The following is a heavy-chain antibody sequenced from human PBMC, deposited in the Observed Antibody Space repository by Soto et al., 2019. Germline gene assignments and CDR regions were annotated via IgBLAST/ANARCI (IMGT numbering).Heavy chain of an antibody. CDR1: GFTFSTYW. V-gene: IGHV3-7*01. J-gene: IGHJ4*02. Sequence: EVQLVQSGGDLVQPGGSLRLSCVASGFTFSTYWMTWVRQAPGMGLEWVAGIKEDASEELYVDSVKGRFSVSRDNAKNSLYLQLNSLSAEDTAVYYCAMAISSPFSNFDYWGQGSLVTVSS. CDR2: IKEDASEE. CDR3: AMAISSPFSNFDY. D-gene: IGHD2-2*01.